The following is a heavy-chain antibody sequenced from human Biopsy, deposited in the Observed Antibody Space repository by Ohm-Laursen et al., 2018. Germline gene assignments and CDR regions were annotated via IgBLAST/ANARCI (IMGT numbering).Heavy chain of an antibody. D-gene: IGHD2-15*01. CDR3: ARDPYCSGGNCYSPLDH. CDR1: GYTFSLYH. J-gene: IGHJ4*02. Sequence: ASVKVSCKASGYTFSLYHIHWVRQAPGQGLEWMGWIDPDSGRTSFGQNFQGRVTMTRDTSTGTAYLELTRLRSDDTAVYYSARDPYCSGGNCYSPLDHWGQGTLVTVSA. V-gene: IGHV1-2*02. CDR2: IDPDSGRT.